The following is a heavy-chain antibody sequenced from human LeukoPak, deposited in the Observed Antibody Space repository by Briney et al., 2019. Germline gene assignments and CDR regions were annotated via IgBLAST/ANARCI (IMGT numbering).Heavy chain of an antibody. Sequence: SQTLSLTCTVSGGSISSGGYYWSWIRQHPGKGLVWIGYIYYSGSTYYNPSLKSRVTISVDTSKNQFSLKLSSVTAADTAVYYCARSGSVSAVPHFDPWGQGTLVTVSS. D-gene: IGHD2-2*01. J-gene: IGHJ5*02. V-gene: IGHV4-31*03. CDR3: ARSGSVSAVPHFDP. CDR2: IYYSGST. CDR1: GGSISSGGYY.